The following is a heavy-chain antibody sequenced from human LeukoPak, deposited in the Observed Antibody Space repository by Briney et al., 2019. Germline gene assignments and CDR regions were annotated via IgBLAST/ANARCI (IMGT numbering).Heavy chain of an antibody. CDR2: IYTSAST. J-gene: IGHJ4*02. CDR3: ARGEITMVRGVIITKSPFDY. CDR1: GGSISSGSYY. V-gene: IGHV4-61*02. D-gene: IGHD3-10*01. Sequence: PSETLSLTCTVSGGSISSGSYYWSWIRQPAGKGLEWIGSIYTSASTNYNPSLKSRVTISVDTSKNQFSLKLSSVTAADTAVYYCARGEITMVRGVIITKSPFDYWGQGTLVTVSS.